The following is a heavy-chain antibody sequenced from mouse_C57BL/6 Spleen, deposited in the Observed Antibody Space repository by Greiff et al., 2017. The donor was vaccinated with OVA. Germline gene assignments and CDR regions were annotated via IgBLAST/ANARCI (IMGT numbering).Heavy chain of an antibody. Sequence: VKLVESGPGLVAPSQSLSITCTVSGFSLTSYAISWVRQPPGKGLEWLGVIWTGGGTNYNSALKSRLSISKDNSKSQVFLKMNSLQTDDTARYYCARNEGGAYYSNYYAMDYWGQGTSVTVSS. J-gene: IGHJ4*01. CDR1: GFSLTSYA. V-gene: IGHV2-9-1*01. CDR2: IWTGGGT. CDR3: ARNEGGAYYSNYYAMDY. D-gene: IGHD2-5*01.